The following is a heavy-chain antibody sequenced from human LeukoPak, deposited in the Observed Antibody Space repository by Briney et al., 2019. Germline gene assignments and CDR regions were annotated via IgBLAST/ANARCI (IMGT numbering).Heavy chain of an antibody. D-gene: IGHD5-12*01. CDR3: ARGRSTGYPYYFEY. J-gene: IGHJ4*02. Sequence: ASSVKVSCKASVYTFTSYDINWVRQATGQGLEWMGWMNPYSDCTGYAQKFQGRVTITRNTSISTAYVELSGLRSEDTAVYYCARGRSTGYPYYFEYWGQGTLDCVSS. CDR1: VYTFTSYD. V-gene: IGHV1-8*03. CDR2: MNPYSDCT.